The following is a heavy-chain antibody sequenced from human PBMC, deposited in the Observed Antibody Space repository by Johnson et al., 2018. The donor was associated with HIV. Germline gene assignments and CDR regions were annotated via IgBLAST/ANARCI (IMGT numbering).Heavy chain of an antibody. J-gene: IGHJ3*01. CDR1: GFIFDDYG. D-gene: IGHD1-26*01. CDR2: INWNGGNT. V-gene: IGHV3-20*04. CDR3: ARRDSGSLSFDL. Sequence: VQLVESGGGVLRPGASLRLSCEGFGFIFDDYGLNWVRQGPGKGLEWVSGINWNGGNTGYADSVKGRCTISRDNDKSSVDMQMNNLRAEDTAFYYCARRDSGSLSFDLWGQGTMVTVSS.